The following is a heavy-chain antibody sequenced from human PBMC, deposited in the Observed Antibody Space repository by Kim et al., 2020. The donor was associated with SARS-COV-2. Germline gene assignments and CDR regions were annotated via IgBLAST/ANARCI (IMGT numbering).Heavy chain of an antibody. V-gene: IGHV3-9*01. CDR3: AKDEGVISPRYYYYGMYV. CDR2: ISWNSGSI. Sequence: GGSLRLSCAASGFTFGDYAMHWVRQAPGKGLEWVSGISWNSGSIGYADSVKGRFTISRDNAKNSLYLQMNSLRAEDTALYYCAKDEGVISPRYYYYGMYVWGQGTTVTVSS. J-gene: IGHJ6*02. CDR1: GFTFGDYA. D-gene: IGHD3-10*01.